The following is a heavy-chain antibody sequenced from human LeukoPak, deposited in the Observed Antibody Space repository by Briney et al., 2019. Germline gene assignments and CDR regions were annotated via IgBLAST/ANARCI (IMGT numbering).Heavy chain of an antibody. D-gene: IGHD5-24*01. CDR1: GFTFSSYE. CDR2: ISSSGSTI. V-gene: IGHV3-48*03. Sequence: GGSLRLSCAASGFTFSSYEMNWVRQAPGKGLEWVSYISSSGSTIYYADSVKGRFTISRDNAKNSLYLQMNSLRAEDTAVYYCARDIGDGYGGRQNQFDHWGQGTLVTVSS. J-gene: IGHJ4*02. CDR3: ARDIGDGYGGRQNQFDH.